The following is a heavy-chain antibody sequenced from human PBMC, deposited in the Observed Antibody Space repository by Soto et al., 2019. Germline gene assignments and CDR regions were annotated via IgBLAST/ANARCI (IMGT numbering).Heavy chain of an antibody. CDR1: GYIFIHYY. V-gene: IGHV1-46*01. Sequence: QVQLVQSGAEVKKPGASVKVSCKASGYIFIHYYIHWVRQAPGQGLEWMAISNPNGGSTNYAQKFQGRVIVSSDPSTGTVSMGLNSLGSVDTAVYFCARSLLQGDFWGQGTLVSVSS. J-gene: IGHJ4*02. CDR3: ARSLLQGDF. CDR2: SNPNGGST. D-gene: IGHD2-21*01.